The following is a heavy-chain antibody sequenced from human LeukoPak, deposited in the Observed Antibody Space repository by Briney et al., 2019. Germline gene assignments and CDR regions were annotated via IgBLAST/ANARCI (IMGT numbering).Heavy chain of an antibody. D-gene: IGHD6-19*01. CDR2: ISAYNGNT. CDR1: GYIFTSYG. CDR3: ARGGGIAVAGMGFSY. V-gene: IGHV1-18*01. Sequence: ASVKVSCKASGYIFTSYGISWVRQAPGQGLEWMGWISAYNGNTNYAQKLQGRVTMTTDTSTSTAYMELRSLRSDDTAVYYCARGGGIAVAGMGFSYWGQGTLVTVSS. J-gene: IGHJ4*02.